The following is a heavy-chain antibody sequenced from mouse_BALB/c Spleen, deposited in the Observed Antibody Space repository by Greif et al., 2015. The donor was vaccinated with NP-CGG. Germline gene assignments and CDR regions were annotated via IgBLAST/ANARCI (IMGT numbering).Heavy chain of an antibody. CDR1: GLSLTSYG. Sequence: QVQLQQSGPGLVAPSQSLSITCTVSGLSLTSYGVHWVRQPPGKGLEWLVVIWSDGSTTYNSALKSRLSISKDNSKSQVFLKMNSLQTDDTAMYYCARNYYGSSYYAMDYWGQGTSVTVSS. V-gene: IGHV2-6*02. CDR3: ARNYYGSSYYAMDY. CDR2: IWSDGST. J-gene: IGHJ4*01. D-gene: IGHD1-1*01.